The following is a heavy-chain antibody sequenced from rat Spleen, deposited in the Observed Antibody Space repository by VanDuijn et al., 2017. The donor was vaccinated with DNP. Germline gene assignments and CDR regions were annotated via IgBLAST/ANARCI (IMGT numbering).Heavy chain of an antibody. J-gene: IGHJ3*01. CDR1: GFTFSDYN. Sequence: EVKLVESGGGLVQPGRSLKLSCAASGFTFSDYNMVWVRQAPKKGLEWVATISYDGLSTNYRDSVKGRFTISRDNAKSTLYLQMDSVRSEDTATYYCARHEDYSSYIYGFAYWGQGTLVTVFS. CDR2: ISYDGLST. CDR3: ARHEDYSSYIYGFAY. D-gene: IGHD1-2*01. V-gene: IGHV5-7*01.